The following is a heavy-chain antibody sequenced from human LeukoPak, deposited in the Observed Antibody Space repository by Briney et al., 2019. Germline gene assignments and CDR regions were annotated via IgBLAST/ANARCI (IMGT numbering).Heavy chain of an antibody. V-gene: IGHV4-34*01. D-gene: IGHD3-10*01. CDR3: AHSTGSGAPTDGPADF. J-gene: IGHJ4*02. Sequence: PSETLSLTCAVYGGSFSGYYWSWIRQPPGKGLEWIGEINHSGRTIYNPSLKSRITISGATSKNQFSLRLSSVTAADTAVYYCAHSTGSGAPTDGPADFWGQGTLVTVSP. CDR2: INHSGRT. CDR1: GGSFSGYY.